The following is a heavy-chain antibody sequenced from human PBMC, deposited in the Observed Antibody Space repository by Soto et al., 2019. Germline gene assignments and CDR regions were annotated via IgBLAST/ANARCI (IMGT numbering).Heavy chain of an antibody. CDR1: GYTFTSYG. D-gene: IGHD1-26*01. CDR2: IRAYNGNT. CDR3: ARIRWEVYGMDV. Sequence: GASVKVYCKASGYTFTSYGISWVRKAPGQGLERIGWIRAYNGNTNYAQKLQSRVTMNTDTSTSTTYMEPRSRKSDDTAEKNSARIRWEVYGMDVWGQGTTVTGSS. V-gene: IGHV1-18*01. J-gene: IGHJ6*02.